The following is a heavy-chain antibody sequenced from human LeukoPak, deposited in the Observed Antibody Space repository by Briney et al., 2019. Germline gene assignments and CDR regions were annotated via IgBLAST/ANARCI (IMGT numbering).Heavy chain of an antibody. V-gene: IGHV4-4*07. J-gene: IGHJ5*02. Sequence: SETLSLTCTVSGGSISSYYWSWILQPAGKGLEWIGRSYYSGSTYYNPSLKSRVTISVDTSKNQFSLKLSSVTAADTAVYYCARESRYCSSTSCYGGFDPWGQGTLVTVSS. CDR2: SYYSGST. CDR1: GGSISSYY. D-gene: IGHD2-2*01. CDR3: ARESRYCSSTSCYGGFDP.